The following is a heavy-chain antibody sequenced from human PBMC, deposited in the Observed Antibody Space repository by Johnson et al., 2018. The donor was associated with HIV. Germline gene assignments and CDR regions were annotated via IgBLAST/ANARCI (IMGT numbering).Heavy chain of an antibody. Sequence: VQLVESGGGLVQPGRSLRLSCAASRFTFSSFAMHWVRQAPGKGLEWVSGISWNSCSIGYADSVKGRFTISRDNSKNTLYLQMHSLRAEDTAVYYCAKDLGDAVGTTHDAFDIWGQGTTVTVSS. CDR3: AKDLGDAVGTTHDAFDI. V-gene: IGHV3-9*01. CDR1: RFTFSSFA. J-gene: IGHJ3*02. D-gene: IGHD1-26*01. CDR2: ISWNSCSI.